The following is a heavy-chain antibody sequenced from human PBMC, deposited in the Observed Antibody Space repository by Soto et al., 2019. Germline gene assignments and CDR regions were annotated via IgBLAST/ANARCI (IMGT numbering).Heavy chain of an antibody. J-gene: IGHJ4*02. D-gene: IGHD6-13*01. CDR2: IHTTDGT. CDR1: GGSSGAYD. Sequence: PSETLSLTCTVAGGSSGAYDWSWIRQPAGKGMEWIGRIHTTDGTNYNPSLKSRVTMSIDTSNNQFSLKLSSLTAADTAVYYCARALSSAAGLYFDFWGQGTLVTVSS. CDR3: ARALSSAAGLYFDF. V-gene: IGHV4-4*07.